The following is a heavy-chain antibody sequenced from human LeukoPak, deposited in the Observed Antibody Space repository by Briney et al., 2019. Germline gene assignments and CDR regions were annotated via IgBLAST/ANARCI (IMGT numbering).Heavy chain of an antibody. CDR1: GFTFSSYA. J-gene: IGHJ4*02. CDR2: ISGSGGST. D-gene: IGHD3-22*01. Sequence: GGSLRLSCAASGFTFSSYAMSRVRQAPGKGLEWVSAISGSGGSTYYADSVKGRFTISRDNAKNSLYLQMNSLRVEDTAVYYCARGGNSAFYDDRYDYWGQGTLVTVSS. CDR3: ARGGNSAFYDDRYDY. V-gene: IGHV3-23*01.